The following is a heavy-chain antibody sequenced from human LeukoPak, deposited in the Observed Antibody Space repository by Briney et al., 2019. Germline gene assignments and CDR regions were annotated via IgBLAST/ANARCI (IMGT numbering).Heavy chain of an antibody. CDR3: ARGIHYDFWSGYYRDYYYGMDV. CDR2: INHSGST. D-gene: IGHD3-3*01. CDR1: GGSFSGYY. Sequence: SETLSLTCAVYGGSFSGYYWSWIRQPPGKGLEWIGEINHSGSTNYNPSLKSRVTISVDTSKNQFSLKLSSVTAADTAVYYCARGIHYDFWSGYYRDYYYGMDVWGQGTTVTVSS. J-gene: IGHJ6*02. V-gene: IGHV4-34*01.